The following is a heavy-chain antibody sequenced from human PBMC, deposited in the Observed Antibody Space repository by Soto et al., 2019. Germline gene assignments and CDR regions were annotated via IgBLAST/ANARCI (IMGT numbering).Heavy chain of an antibody. V-gene: IGHV3-21*01. J-gene: IGHJ6*02. Sequence: EVQLVESGGGLVKPGGSLRLSCAASGFTFSSYSMNWVRQAPGKGLEWVSSISSSSSYIYYADSVKGRFTISRDNAKNSLYLQMNSLRAEDTAVYYCAREAPSLAAMVNYGMDVWGQGTTVTVSS. CDR1: GFTFSSYS. D-gene: IGHD5-18*01. CDR2: ISSSSSYI. CDR3: AREAPSLAAMVNYGMDV.